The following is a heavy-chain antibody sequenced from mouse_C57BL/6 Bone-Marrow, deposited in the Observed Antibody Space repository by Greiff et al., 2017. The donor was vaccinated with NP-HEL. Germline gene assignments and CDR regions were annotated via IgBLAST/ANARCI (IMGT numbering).Heavy chain of an antibody. D-gene: IGHD1-1*01. CDR2: INPNNGGT. Sequence: DVQLQESGPELVKPGASVKIPCKASGYTFTDYNMDWVKQSHGKSLEWIGDINPNNGGTIYNQKFKGKATLTVDKSSSTAYMELRSLTSEDTAVYYCARDYGSSYDAWFAYWGQGTLVTVSA. J-gene: IGHJ3*01. CDR3: ARDYGSSYDAWFAY. CDR1: GYTFTDYN. V-gene: IGHV1-18*01.